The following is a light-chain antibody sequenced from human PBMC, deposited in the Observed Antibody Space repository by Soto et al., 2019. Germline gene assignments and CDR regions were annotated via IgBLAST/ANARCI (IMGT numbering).Light chain of an antibody. V-gene: IGKV3-20*01. CDR2: GAS. J-gene: IGKJ1*01. CDR3: QPSGTSPPWT. CDR1: LSVSSSY. Sequence: TDCPRTLAVYPGEKATLSCRAILSVSSSYLAWYQQTLGHAPWLLIYGASSSATGIPDRFSGSVSGTGFTLTISRLEPEDFAVYYCQPSGTSPPWTFAQGTKVDIK.